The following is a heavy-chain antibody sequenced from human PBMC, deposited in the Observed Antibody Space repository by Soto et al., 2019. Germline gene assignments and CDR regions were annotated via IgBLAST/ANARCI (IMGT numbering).Heavy chain of an antibody. J-gene: IGHJ6*03. CDR2: IYPGDSDT. CDR3: AREGSVAAAGNPPYYFYYMDV. Sequence: GESLKISCKGSGYSFTSYWIGWVRQMPGKGLEWMGIIYPGDSDTRYSPSFQGQVTISADKSISTAYLQWSSLKASDTAVYYCAREGSVAAAGNPPYYFYYMDVWGKGTTVTVSS. D-gene: IGHD6-13*01. CDR1: GYSFTSYW. V-gene: IGHV5-51*01.